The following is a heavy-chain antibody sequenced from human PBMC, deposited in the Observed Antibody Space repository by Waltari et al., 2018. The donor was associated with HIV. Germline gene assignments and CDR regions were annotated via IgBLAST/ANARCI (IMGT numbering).Heavy chain of an antibody. J-gene: IGHJ6*02. CDR1: GITFDDYA. CDR3: VKDGASTIFGVLNGMDV. D-gene: IGHD3-3*01. CDR2: IGWNSGDI. Sequence: EVQLVESGGGSVQPGRSLRLSCTASGITFDDYAMHWARQPPGEGLECVSCIGWNSGDIAYADYVKGRFNISRDNTKNSLFLQMNSVRVEDTALYYCVKDGASTIFGVLNGMDVWGQGTTVTVSS. V-gene: IGHV3-9*01.